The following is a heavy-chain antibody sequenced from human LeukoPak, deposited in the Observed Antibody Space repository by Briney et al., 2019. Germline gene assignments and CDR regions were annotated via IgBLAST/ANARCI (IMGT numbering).Heavy chain of an antibody. D-gene: IGHD3-9*01. V-gene: IGHV3-23*01. CDR1: GFTFSSYA. CDR2: ISGSGGST. J-gene: IGHJ6*02. Sequence: GGSLRLFCAASGFTFSSYAMRWVRQGPGKGLEWGSAISGSGGSTYYADSVKGRFTITRDNSKNTLYLQRNSLRAEDTAVYYCARVFLWGQGTTVTVSS. CDR3: ARVFL.